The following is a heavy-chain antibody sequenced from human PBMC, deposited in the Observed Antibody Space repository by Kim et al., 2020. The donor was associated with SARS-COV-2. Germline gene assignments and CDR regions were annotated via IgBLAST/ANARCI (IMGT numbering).Heavy chain of an antibody. D-gene: IGHD4-17*01. CDR2: FSARDGYA. CDR1: GYIFSTYG. CDR3: ARGAYGDVSFDY. Sequence: ASVKVSCKASGYIFSTYGFSWVRQAPGQGLDLLGWFSARDGYAHYAQKVQGSVTMTTDTSTNTAYMDLWSLISDDTAMYYCARGAYGDVSFDYWGQGTLVTVSS. V-gene: IGHV1-18*04. J-gene: IGHJ4*02.